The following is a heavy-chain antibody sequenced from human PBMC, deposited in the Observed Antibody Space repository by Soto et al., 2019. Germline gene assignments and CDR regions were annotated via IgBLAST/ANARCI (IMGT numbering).Heavy chain of an antibody. D-gene: IGHD2-15*01. J-gene: IGHJ6*02. Sequence: ASVEVSCKASGYTFTRHWITWVRQAPAQGLEWMGWISTYNGNTNSAHNLKGGVIMTRDTFTTTAYMELGSLASGGTAVYYCAREGYCCCVSCALSEHDFFGINVWGQGTTV. V-gene: IGHV1-18*01. CDR3: AREGYCCCVSCALSEHDFFGINV. CDR1: GYTFTRHW. CDR2: ISTYNGNT.